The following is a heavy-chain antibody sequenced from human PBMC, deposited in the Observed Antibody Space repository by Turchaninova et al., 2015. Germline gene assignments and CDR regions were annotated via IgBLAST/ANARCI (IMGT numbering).Heavy chain of an antibody. D-gene: IGHD6-19*01. CDR1: GGSVSGYY. V-gene: IGHV4-34*01. Sequence: QVQLQQXGXGWXXPSETXSRTXAVYGGSVSGYYWSWIRQPPGKGVEWIGEINHSGSTNYNPSLKSRVTISVDTSKNQFSLKLSSVTAADTAVYYCASSNSSGWANDYWGQGTLVTVSS. CDR2: INHSGST. CDR3: ASSNSSGWANDY. J-gene: IGHJ4*02.